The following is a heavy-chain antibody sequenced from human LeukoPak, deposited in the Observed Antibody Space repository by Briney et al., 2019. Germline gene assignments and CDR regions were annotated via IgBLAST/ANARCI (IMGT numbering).Heavy chain of an antibody. D-gene: IGHD3-3*01. Sequence: ASVKVSCKASGGTFSSYAISWVRQAPGQGLEWMGGIIPIFGTANYAQKFQGRVTITADESTSTAYMELSSLRSEDTAVYYCASMAIFGVVIFDYWGQGTLVTVSS. J-gene: IGHJ4*02. V-gene: IGHV1-69*13. CDR1: GGTFSSYA. CDR2: IIPIFGTA. CDR3: ASMAIFGVVIFDY.